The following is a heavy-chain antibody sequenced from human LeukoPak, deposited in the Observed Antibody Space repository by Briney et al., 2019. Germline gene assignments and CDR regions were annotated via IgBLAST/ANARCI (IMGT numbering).Heavy chain of an antibody. J-gene: IGHJ4*02. D-gene: IGHD1-26*01. V-gene: IGHV3-33*03. CDR1: GFTFSTYG. CDR3: ARRGSGTYNFDS. CDR2: IWSDESEK. Sequence: GRSLRLSCAASGFTFSTYGMHWVRQAPGRGLEWVAIIWSDESEKYYGDSVKGRFTISRDNSNNTVSLQMNSLRAEDTAVYYCARRGSGTYNFDSWGQGTLVTVSS.